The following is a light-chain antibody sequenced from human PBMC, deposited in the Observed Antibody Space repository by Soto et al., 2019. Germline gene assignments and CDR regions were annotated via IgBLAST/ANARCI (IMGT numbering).Light chain of an antibody. CDR2: AAS. V-gene: IGKV1-39*01. CDR3: QQSYSTHT. Sequence: DIQMTQSPSSLSASVGDRVTITCRASQSISSYLNWYQQKPGKAPKLLIYAASSLQGGVPSRFSGSGSGTDFTLTISRLKPEDFATDYCQQSYSTHTFGQGTKLEIK. J-gene: IGKJ2*01. CDR1: QSISSY.